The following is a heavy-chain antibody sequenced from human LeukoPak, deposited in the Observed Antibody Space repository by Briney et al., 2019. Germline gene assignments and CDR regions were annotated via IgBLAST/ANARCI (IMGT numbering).Heavy chain of an antibody. Sequence: SETLSLTCAVSGGSISGYYWSWIRQPPGKGLEWIGEIYHSGSTNYNPSLKSRVTISVDTSKNQFSLKLRSVTAADTAVYYCARGWIQLWSPTIFNWFDTWGQGTLVTVSS. CDR3: ARGWIQLWSPTIFNWFDT. D-gene: IGHD5-18*01. CDR1: GGSISGYY. V-gene: IGHV4-59*01. CDR2: IYHSGST. J-gene: IGHJ5*02.